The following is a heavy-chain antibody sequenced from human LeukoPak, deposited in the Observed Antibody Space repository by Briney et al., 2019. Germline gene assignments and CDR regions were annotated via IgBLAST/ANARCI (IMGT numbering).Heavy chain of an antibody. CDR1: GFTFDNYA. V-gene: IGHV3-9*01. CDR3: ARDGCGANCLQDF. CDR2: IRWNSYSI. Sequence: QAGVSLRLSCVASGFTFDNYAMHWVRQVPGKGLEWVSGIRWNSYSIVYADSVKGRFTNTRDNAKNSLYLQMNSLRAEDTAFYYCARDGCGANCLQDFWGQGTLVTVSS. J-gene: IGHJ4*02. D-gene: IGHD2-21*02.